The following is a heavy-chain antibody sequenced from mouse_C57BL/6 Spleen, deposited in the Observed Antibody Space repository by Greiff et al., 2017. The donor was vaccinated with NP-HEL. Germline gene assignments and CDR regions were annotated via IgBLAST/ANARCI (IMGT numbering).Heavy chain of an antibody. D-gene: IGHD1-1*01. CDR3: AITPLYDDGFAY. CDR2: IHPSDSDT. V-gene: IGHV1-74*01. Sequence: QVQLQQPGAELVKPGASVKVSCKASGYTFTSYWMHWVKQRPGQGLEWIGRIHPSDSDTNYNQKFKGKATLTVDKYSSTAYMQRSSLTSEDSAVYYCAITPLYDDGFAYWGQGTLVTVSA. J-gene: IGHJ3*01. CDR1: GYTFTSYW.